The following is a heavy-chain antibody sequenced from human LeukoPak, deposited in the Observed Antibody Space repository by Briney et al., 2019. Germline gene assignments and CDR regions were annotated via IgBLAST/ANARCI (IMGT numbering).Heavy chain of an antibody. CDR1: GFTVSSTY. CDR3: ASQLRLGELKDY. J-gene: IGHJ4*02. D-gene: IGHD3-16*01. V-gene: IGHV3-66*04. Sequence: PGGSLRLSCAASGFTVSSTYMSWVRQAPGKGLEWVSVFYSGDTTYYANSVKGRFTISRDSSKNTLYLQMNSLRAEDTAVYYCASQLRLGELKDYWGQGTLVTVSS. CDR2: FYSGDTT.